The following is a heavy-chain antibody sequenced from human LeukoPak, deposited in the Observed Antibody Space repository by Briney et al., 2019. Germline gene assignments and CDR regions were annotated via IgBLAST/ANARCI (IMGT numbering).Heavy chain of an antibody. CDR3: ARDRTVWFGELSPIDY. D-gene: IGHD3-10*01. CDR1: GGTFSSYA. J-gene: IGHJ4*02. Sequence: SVKVSCKASGGTFSSYAISWVRQAPGQGLEWMGGIIPIFGTANYAQKFQGRVTITADKSTSTAYMELRSLRSDDTAVYYCARDRTVWFGELSPIDYWGQGTLVTVSS. V-gene: IGHV1-69*06. CDR2: IIPIFGTA.